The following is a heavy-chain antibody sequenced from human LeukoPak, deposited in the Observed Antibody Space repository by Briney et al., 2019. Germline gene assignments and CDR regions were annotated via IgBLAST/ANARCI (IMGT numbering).Heavy chain of an antibody. Sequence: PSETLSLTCTVSGGSISSYYWSWIRQPPGKGLEWIGYIYYSGSTNYNPSLKSRLTISVDTSKNQFSLKLSSATAADTAVYYCARLQRVGNSGYYFDYWGQGTLVTVSS. D-gene: IGHD3-22*01. CDR3: ARLQRVGNSGYYFDY. CDR1: GGSISSYY. J-gene: IGHJ4*02. CDR2: IYYSGST. V-gene: IGHV4-59*08.